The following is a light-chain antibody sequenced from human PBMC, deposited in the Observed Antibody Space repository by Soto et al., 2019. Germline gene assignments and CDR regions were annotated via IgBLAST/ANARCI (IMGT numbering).Light chain of an antibody. Sequence: EKVMTQSPATLSVTPGDRVTLSCRASQSVNSNLAWYQQKPGQSPRLLIYGASTRATGIPARFSGSGSGTVFTLTITSLQSEDFAVYYWQHYDSWPLTFGQGTRLEIK. CDR3: QHYDSWPLT. J-gene: IGKJ5*01. V-gene: IGKV3-15*01. CDR2: GAS. CDR1: QSVNSN.